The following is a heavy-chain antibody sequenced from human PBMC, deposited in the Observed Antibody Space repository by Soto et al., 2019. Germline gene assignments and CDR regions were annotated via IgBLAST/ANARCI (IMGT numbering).Heavy chain of an antibody. Sequence: SETLSLTCTVSGGSISSYYWSWIRQPPGKGLEWIGYIYYSGSTNYNPSLKSRVTISVDTSKNQFSLKLSSVTAADTAAYYCARAGYCSGGSCYGRSWFDPWGQGTLVTVSS. CDR3: ARAGYCSGGSCYGRSWFDP. J-gene: IGHJ5*02. D-gene: IGHD2-15*01. V-gene: IGHV4-59*01. CDR1: GGSISSYY. CDR2: IYYSGST.